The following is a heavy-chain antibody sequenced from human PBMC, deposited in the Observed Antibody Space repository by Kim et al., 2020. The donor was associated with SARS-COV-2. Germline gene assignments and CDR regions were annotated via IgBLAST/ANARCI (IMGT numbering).Heavy chain of an antibody. Sequence: GGSLRLSCAASGFTFSNAWMSWVRQAPGKGLEWVGRIKSKTDGGTTDYAAPVKGRFTISRDDSKNTLYLQMNSLQTEDTAVYYCTTVPRITMIVGVGAFDIWGQGTMVTVSS. CDR2: IKSKTDGGTT. D-gene: IGHD3-22*01. CDR3: TTVPRITMIVGVGAFDI. CDR1: GFTFSNAW. V-gene: IGHV3-15*01. J-gene: IGHJ3*02.